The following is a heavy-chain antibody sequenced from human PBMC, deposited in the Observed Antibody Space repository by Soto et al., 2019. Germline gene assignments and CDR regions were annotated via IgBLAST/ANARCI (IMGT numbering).Heavy chain of an antibody. CDR1: GFTFSSYA. D-gene: IGHD6-13*01. CDR3: AKAIAAPSTANYYHYYGMAV. J-gene: IGHJ6*02. CDR2: ISGSGGST. Sequence: PGGSLRLSCAASGFTFSSYAMTWVRQAPGKGLEWVSIISGSGGSTYYADSVKGRFTISRDNSKNTLYFQMNSLRVEETAVYYCAKAIAAPSTANYYHYYGMAVWGQGTTVSVSS. V-gene: IGHV3-23*01.